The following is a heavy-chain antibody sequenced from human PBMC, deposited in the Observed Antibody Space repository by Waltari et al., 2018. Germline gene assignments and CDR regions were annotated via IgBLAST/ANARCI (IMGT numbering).Heavy chain of an antibody. D-gene: IGHD4-17*01. CDR2: INPDGSQK. CDR3: AAWGPRCS. J-gene: IGHJ4*02. Sequence: DVQLVESGGGLVQPGGSLRLSCEASGFTSHNYWMNWVRQSPGKVLEWVANINPDGSQKFYVDSMEGRFTISRDNAKNSVYLQMNNLRAEDTAVYYCAAWGPRCSWGQGSQVIVSS. V-gene: IGHV3-7*01. CDR1: GFTSHNYW.